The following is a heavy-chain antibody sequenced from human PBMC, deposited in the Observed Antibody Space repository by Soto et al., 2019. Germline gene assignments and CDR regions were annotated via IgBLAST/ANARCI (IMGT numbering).Heavy chain of an antibody. V-gene: IGHV3-66*01. Sequence: QLVESGGGLVQPGGSPRLSCAASGFTVSTDWMYWVRQAPGKGLEWVSVIRGGGNTFYADSVEGRFTISRDNSKNTVYLQMNSLRVEDTAMYYCVRENYYYGMDVWGQGTTVTVSS. CDR1: GFTVSTDW. CDR3: VRENYYYGMDV. J-gene: IGHJ6*02. CDR2: IRGGGNT.